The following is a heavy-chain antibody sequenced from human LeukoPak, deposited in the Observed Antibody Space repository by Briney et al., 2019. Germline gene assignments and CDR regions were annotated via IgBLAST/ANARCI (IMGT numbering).Heavy chain of an antibody. D-gene: IGHD3-22*01. Sequence: GGSLRLSCAASGFTFSSYWMSWVRQAPGKGLEWVANIKQDGSEKYYVDSVKGRFTISRDNAKNSLYLQMNSLRAEDTAVYYCARGGHYYDSSGYYDYWGQGTLVTVSS. J-gene: IGHJ4*02. CDR2: IKQDGSEK. CDR3: ARGGHYYDSSGYYDY. V-gene: IGHV3-7*01. CDR1: GFTFSSYW.